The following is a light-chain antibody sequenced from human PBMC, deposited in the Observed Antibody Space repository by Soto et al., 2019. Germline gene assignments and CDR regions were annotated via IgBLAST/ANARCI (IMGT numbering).Light chain of an antibody. V-gene: IGLV2-23*01. J-gene: IGLJ1*01. Sequence: QSVLTQPASLSGSPGQPITISCTGTSGDVGTYNLVSWYQQHPGKALKLLIYEGTKRPSGVSDRFSGFRSGNTASLTITGLRAEDEADYYCFSYAISSTYVFGTGTKVTVL. CDR1: SGDVGTYNL. CDR2: EGT. CDR3: FSYAISSTYV.